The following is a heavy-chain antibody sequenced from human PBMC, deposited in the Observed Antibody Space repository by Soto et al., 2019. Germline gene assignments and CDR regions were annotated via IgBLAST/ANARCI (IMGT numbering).Heavy chain of an antibody. D-gene: IGHD2-2*02. Sequence: SETLSLTCSVSVGSIRSCGYYWIWIRQAPEKGLEWIWYIYYSGSTYYNPSLKSRVTMSVDASKSQFSLKLNSVTAADTAVYYCARHLGPILTFDYWGQGTLVTVSS. CDR2: IYYSGST. V-gene: IGHV4-39*01. CDR3: ARHLGPILTFDY. J-gene: IGHJ4*02. CDR1: VGSIRSCGYY.